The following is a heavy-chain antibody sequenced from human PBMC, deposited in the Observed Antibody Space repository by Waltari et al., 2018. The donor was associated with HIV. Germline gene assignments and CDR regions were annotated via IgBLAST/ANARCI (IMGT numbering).Heavy chain of an antibody. CDR3: GKDLTPGGLDV. J-gene: IGHJ6*02. V-gene: IGHV3-9*01. CDR1: GFTFDKYA. CDR2: FSLDSERR. Sequence: EVQLVESGGGLVQPGGSLRLSCAVSGFTFDKYAMHWVRQVPGKGVEGVAGFSLDSERRDYADSVKGRFTVSRDNAKNALYLQMNSLRVEDTALYYCGKDLTPGGLDVWGQGTTVIVSS.